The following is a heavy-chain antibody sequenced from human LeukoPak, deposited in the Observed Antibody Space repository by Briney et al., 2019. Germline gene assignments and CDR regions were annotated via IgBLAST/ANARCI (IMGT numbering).Heavy chain of an antibody. D-gene: IGHD3-3*01. CDR1: GGSISSGGYY. V-gene: IGHV4-61*02. CDR3: ARDRRYDFWSGEWEGHYYYMDV. Sequence: SETLSLTCTVSGGSISSGGYYWSWIRQPAGKGLEWIGRIYTSGSTNYNPSLKSRVTISVDTSKNQFSLKLSSVTAADTAVYYCARDRRYDFWSGEWEGHYYYMDVWGKGTTVTVSS. CDR2: IYTSGST. J-gene: IGHJ6*03.